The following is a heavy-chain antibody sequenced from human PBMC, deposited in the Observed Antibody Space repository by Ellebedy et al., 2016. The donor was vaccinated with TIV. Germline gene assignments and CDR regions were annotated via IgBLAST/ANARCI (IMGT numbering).Heavy chain of an antibody. J-gene: IGHJ4*02. V-gene: IGHV3-33*08. CDR1: GFTFSSYG. D-gene: IGHD1-26*01. Sequence: GGSLRLSCAASGFTFSSYGLHWVRQAPGKGLEWVSLIWYDGSNKYYADSVKGRLTISRDNSKNTLYLQMNSLRAEDTAVYFCARDQGGDSGSRRRRSNDHWGQGTLVTVSS. CDR2: IWYDGSNK. CDR3: ARDQGGDSGSRRRRSNDH.